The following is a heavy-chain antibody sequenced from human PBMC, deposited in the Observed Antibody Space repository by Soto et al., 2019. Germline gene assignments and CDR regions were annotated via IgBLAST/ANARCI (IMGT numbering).Heavy chain of an antibody. D-gene: IGHD6-13*01. Sequence: QVQLVESGGGVVQPGRSLRLSCAASGFTFSSYAMHWVRQAPGKGLEWVAVISSDAKNEYYADSAKGRFTISRDNSKNPLNLHMGSLRPEDTAVYYCARGLYSISWCFDYWGQGTLVTVSS. CDR3: ARGLYSISWCFDY. J-gene: IGHJ4*02. CDR1: GFTFSSYA. V-gene: IGHV3-30*04. CDR2: ISSDAKNE.